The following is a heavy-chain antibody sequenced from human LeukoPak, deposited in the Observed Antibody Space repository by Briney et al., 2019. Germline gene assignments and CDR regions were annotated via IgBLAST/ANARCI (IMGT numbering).Heavy chain of an antibody. CDR3: ARDEGYCSGGSCYSNY. Sequence: GGSLRLSCAASGFTFSDYYMSWIRQAPGQGLEWISYISGSSSYTNSADSVKVRFTISRDNAKNSLYLQMNSLRAEDTAVYYCARDEGYCSGGSCYSNYWGQGTLVTVSS. V-gene: IGHV3-11*06. CDR1: GFTFSDYY. D-gene: IGHD2-15*01. J-gene: IGHJ4*02. CDR2: ISGSSSYT.